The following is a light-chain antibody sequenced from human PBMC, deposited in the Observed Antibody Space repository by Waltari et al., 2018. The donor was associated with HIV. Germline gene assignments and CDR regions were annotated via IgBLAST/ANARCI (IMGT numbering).Light chain of an antibody. CDR3: QHYNNLPLI. CDR2: AAS. V-gene: IGKV3D-15*03. J-gene: IGKJ4*01. CDR1: QSVSSS. Sequence: EVVMTQSPATLSVYTGERATLACRASQSVSSSVAWYQQRPGQAPRLLIYAASVRATGVPARFSGSGSGTDFTLTISILQSDDFAVYYCQHYNNLPLIFGGGTRVELE.